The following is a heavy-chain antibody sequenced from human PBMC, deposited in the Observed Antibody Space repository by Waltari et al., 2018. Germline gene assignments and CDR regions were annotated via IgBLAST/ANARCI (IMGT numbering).Heavy chain of an antibody. CDR2: INQDGGEK. CDR3: SKRLDI. V-gene: IGHV3-7*01. J-gene: IGHJ3*02. CDR1: GFTFSTDW. Sequence: EVQLVESGGGLVQPGGSLRLSCEASGFTFSTDWMDWVRQAPGKGLKWVANINQDGGEKYYLDSVKGRFTISRDNAKKSVYLEMNSLRAEDTAIYYCSKRLDIWGRGTMVAVSS.